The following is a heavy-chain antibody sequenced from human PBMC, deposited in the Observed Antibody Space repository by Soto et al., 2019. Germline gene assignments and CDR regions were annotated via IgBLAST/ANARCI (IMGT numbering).Heavy chain of an antibody. CDR1: GYTFTGYY. Sequence: ASVKVSCKASGYTFTGYYMHWVRQAPGQGLEWMGWINPNSGGTNYAQKFQGRVTITADESTSTAYMELSSLRSEDTAVYYCARDPGRQLADYWGQGTLVTVSS. V-gene: IGHV1-2*02. CDR2: INPNSGGT. J-gene: IGHJ4*02. D-gene: IGHD6-6*01. CDR3: ARDPGRQLADY.